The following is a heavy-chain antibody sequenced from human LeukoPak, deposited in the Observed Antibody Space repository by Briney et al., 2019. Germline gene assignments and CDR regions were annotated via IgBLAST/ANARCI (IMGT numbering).Heavy chain of an antibody. CDR1: GGTFSSYA. V-gene: IGHV3-23*01. Sequence: GGSLRLSCAASGGTFSSYAMSWVRQAPGKGLEWVSAICGSGGSTYYASSVKGRITISRDNSNNILYLQMNSLSAEDTAVYYCANVGTIAAAGLLYFDYWGQGTLVTVSS. CDR3: ANVGTIAAAGLLYFDY. CDR2: ICGSGGST. J-gene: IGHJ4*02. D-gene: IGHD6-13*01.